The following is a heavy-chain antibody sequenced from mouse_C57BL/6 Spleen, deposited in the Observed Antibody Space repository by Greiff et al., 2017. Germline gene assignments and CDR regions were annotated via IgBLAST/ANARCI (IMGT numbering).Heavy chain of an antibody. V-gene: IGHV1-19*01. D-gene: IGHD2-5*01. CDR2: INPYNGGT. Sequence: VQLKESGPVLVKPGASVKMSCKASGYTFTDYYMNWVKQSHGKSLEWIGVINPYNGGTSYNQKFKGKATLTVDKSSSTAYMELNSLTSEDSAVYYCAREDYSNYEGAMDDWGQGTSVTVSS. J-gene: IGHJ4*01. CDR1: GYTFTDYY. CDR3: AREDYSNYEGAMDD.